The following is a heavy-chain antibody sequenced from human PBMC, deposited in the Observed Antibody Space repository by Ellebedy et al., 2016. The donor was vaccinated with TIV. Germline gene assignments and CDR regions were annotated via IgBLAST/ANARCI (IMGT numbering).Heavy chain of an antibody. CDR2: ISGSGGST. CDR3: AKDGYSSGWYSDY. V-gene: IGHV3-23*01. D-gene: IGHD6-19*01. CDR1: GFTFPNYG. Sequence: GGSLRLSCAASGFTFPNYGLSWVRQAPGKGLEWVSAISGSGGSTYYADSVKGRFTISRDNSKNALYLQMNSLRAEDTAVYYCAKDGYSSGWYSDYWGQGTLGTVSS. J-gene: IGHJ4*02.